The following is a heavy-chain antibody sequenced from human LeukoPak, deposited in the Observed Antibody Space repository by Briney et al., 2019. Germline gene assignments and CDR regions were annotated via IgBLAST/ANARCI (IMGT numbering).Heavy chain of an antibody. CDR1: GYTFTSYY. V-gene: IGHV1-46*01. D-gene: IGHD6-19*01. Sequence: ASVKASCKASGYTFTSYYMHWVRQAPGQGLEWMGIINPSGGSTSYAQKFQGRVTMTRDTSISTAYMELSRLRSDDTAVYYCARVVRSRKYSSGWPIDYWGQGTLVTVSS. CDR2: INPSGGST. J-gene: IGHJ4*02. CDR3: ARVVRSRKYSSGWPIDY.